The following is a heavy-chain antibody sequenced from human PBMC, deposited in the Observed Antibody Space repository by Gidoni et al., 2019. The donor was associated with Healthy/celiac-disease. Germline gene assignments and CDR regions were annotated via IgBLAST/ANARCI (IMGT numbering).Heavy chain of an antibody. D-gene: IGHD3-22*01. CDR1: GFTFSSYW. V-gene: IGHV3-7*05. J-gene: IGHJ4*02. CDR3: ARGVKYYYDSSGYYLDY. Sequence: EVQLVESGGGLVQPGGSLRLSCAASGFTFSSYWMSWVRQAPGKGLEWVANIKQDGSEKYYVDSVKGRFTISRDNAKNSLYLQMNSLRAEDTAVYYCARGVKYYYDSSGYYLDYWGQGTLVTVSS. CDR2: IKQDGSEK.